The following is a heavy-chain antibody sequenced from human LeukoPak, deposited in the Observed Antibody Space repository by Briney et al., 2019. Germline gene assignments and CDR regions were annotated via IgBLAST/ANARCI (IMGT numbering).Heavy chain of an antibody. CDR3: ARVGKYGDYVLDAFDI. Sequence: GASVKVSCKASGGTFSSYAISWVRQAPGQGLEWMGGIIPIFGTANYAQKFQGRVTITADKSTSTAYMELSSLRSEDTAVYYCARVGKYGDYVLDAFDIWGQGTMVTVSS. V-gene: IGHV1-69*06. CDR2: IIPIFGTA. D-gene: IGHD4-17*01. CDR1: GGTFSSYA. J-gene: IGHJ3*02.